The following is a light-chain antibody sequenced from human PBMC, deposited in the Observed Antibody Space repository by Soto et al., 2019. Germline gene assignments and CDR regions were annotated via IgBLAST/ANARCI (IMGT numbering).Light chain of an antibody. Sequence: DIQMTQSPSSVSASIGDRVTIACRASQSIGTGLVWYQQKAGKAPRLLIYAASNLQSGVPSRFSGSGSGTDLTLTISSLQPEDFATSYCQQSESFPLTFGGGTKVDIK. CDR3: QQSESFPLT. CDR1: QSIGTG. J-gene: IGKJ4*01. CDR2: AAS. V-gene: IGKV1-12*01.